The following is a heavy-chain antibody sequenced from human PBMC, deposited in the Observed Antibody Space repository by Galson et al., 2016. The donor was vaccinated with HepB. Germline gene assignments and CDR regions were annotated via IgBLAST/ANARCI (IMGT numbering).Heavy chain of an antibody. Sequence: SLRLSCAASGFTFNDYAMHWVRQGPGKGLEWVSGISRKSEAKEYADPVKGRFTISRDNAKNSLFLQMNSLRAEDTALYYCTRAPYTTEVASRYFHSWGQGTLVTVSS. J-gene: IGHJ4*02. CDR3: TRAPYTTEVASRYFHS. V-gene: IGHV3-9*01. D-gene: IGHD1-1*01. CDR2: ISRKSEAK. CDR1: GFTFNDYA.